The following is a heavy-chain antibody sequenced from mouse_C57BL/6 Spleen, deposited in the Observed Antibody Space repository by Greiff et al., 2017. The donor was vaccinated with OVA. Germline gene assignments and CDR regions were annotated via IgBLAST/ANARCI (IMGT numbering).Heavy chain of an antibody. J-gene: IGHJ1*03. CDR1: GFNIKDDY. Sequence: VQLKESGAELVRPGASVKLSCTASGFNIKDDYMHWVKQRPEQGLEWIGWIDPENGDTEYASKFQGKATITADTSSNTAYLQLSSLTSEDTAVYYCTTAVDWYFDVWGTGTTVTVSS. V-gene: IGHV14-4*01. CDR2: IDPENGDT. D-gene: IGHD1-1*01. CDR3: TTAVDWYFDV.